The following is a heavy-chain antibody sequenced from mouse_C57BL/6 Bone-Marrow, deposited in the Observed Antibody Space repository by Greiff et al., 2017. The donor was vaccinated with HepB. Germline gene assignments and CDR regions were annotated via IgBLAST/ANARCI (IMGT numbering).Heavy chain of an antibody. CDR1: GFTFSDYG. CDR3: ARKGDYYGSSYWYFDV. V-gene: IGHV5-15*01. Sequence: EVQVVESGGGLVQPGGSLKLSCAASGFTFSDYGMAWVRHAPRKGPEWVAFISNLAYSIYYADTVTGRFTISRENAKNTLYLEMSSLRSEDTAMYYCARKGDYYGSSYWYFDVWGTGTTVTVSS. CDR2: ISNLAYSI. J-gene: IGHJ1*03. D-gene: IGHD1-1*01.